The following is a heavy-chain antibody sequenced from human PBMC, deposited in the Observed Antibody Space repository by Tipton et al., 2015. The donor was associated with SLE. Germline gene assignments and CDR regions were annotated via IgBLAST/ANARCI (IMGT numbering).Heavy chain of an antibody. V-gene: IGHV4-34*01. Sequence: TLSLTCAVYGGSISSSSSYYWAWIRQPPGKGVEWIGEINHRGSTNYNPSLKSRVTISVDTSKNQFSLKLSSVTAADTAVYYCARTYCSSTSCYVEWYFDLWGRGTLVTVSS. J-gene: IGHJ2*01. D-gene: IGHD2-2*01. CDR2: INHRGST. CDR1: GGSISSSSSYY. CDR3: ARTYCSSTSCYVEWYFDL.